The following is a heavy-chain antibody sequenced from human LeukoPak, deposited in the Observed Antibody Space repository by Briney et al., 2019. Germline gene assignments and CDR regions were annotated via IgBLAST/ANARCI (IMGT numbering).Heavy chain of an antibody. V-gene: IGHV4-39*07. CDR1: GGSISSSSYY. CDR3: ARSIAAAGSKVDY. Sequence: PSETLSLTCTVSGGSISSSSYYWGWIRQPPGKGLEWIGSIYYSGSTYYNPSLKSRVTISVDTSKNQFSLKLSSVTAADTAVYYCARSIAAAGSKVDYWGQGTLVTVSS. CDR2: IYYSGST. J-gene: IGHJ4*02. D-gene: IGHD6-13*01.